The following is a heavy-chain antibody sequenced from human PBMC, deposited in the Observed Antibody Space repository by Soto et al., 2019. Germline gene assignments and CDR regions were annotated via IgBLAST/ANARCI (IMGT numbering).Heavy chain of an antibody. D-gene: IGHD4-17*01. Sequence: GGSLRLSCAASGFTFSSYGMHWVRQAPGKGLEWVAVISYDGSNKYYADSVKGRFTISRDNSKNTLYLQMNSLRAEDTAVYYCAKDRATVTTQAVFDYWGQGTLVTVSS. CDR3: AKDRATVTTQAVFDY. CDR2: ISYDGSNK. CDR1: GFTFSSYG. V-gene: IGHV3-30*18. J-gene: IGHJ4*02.